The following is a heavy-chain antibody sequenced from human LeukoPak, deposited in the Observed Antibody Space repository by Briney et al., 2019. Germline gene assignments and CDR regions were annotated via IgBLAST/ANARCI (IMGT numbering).Heavy chain of an antibody. CDR1: GFTFSSYA. CDR2: ISGSGGGT. Sequence: GGSLRLSCAASGFTFSSYAKTWVRQAPGKGLEWVSAISGSGGGTFYADSVTGRFTISRDNSKNTLYLQMNSLRAEDTAVYFCAKGYSISWYYFDYWGQGTLVTVSS. CDR3: AKGYSISWYYFDY. J-gene: IGHJ4*02. V-gene: IGHV3-23*01. D-gene: IGHD6-13*01.